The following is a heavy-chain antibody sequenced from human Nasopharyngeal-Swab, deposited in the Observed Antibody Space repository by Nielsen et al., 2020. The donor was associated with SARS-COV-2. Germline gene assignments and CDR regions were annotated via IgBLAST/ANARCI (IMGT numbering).Heavy chain of an antibody. J-gene: IGHJ6*03. CDR1: GFTFGDYA. V-gene: IGHV3-49*04. D-gene: IGHD3-9*01. CDR2: IRSKANGETT. CDR3: TRTPLAGYYMFSGYYYYMDV. Sequence: GESLKISCTASGFTFGDYAMSWVRQAPGKGLEWVGFIRSKANGETTAYAASVKGRFTISRDDNKSIAYLQMNSLKTEDTAVYYCTRTPLAGYYMFSGYYYYMDVWGKGTTVTVSS.